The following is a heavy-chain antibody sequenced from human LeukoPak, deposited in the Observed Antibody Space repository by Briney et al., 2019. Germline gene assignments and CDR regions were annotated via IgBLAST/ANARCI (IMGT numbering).Heavy chain of an antibody. Sequence: ASVKVSCKVSGYTLTELSMHWVRQAPGKGLEWMGGFDPEDGETIYAQKFQGRVTMTEGTSTDTAYMELSSLRSEDTAVYYCATARSELAAPGDFDYWGQGTLVTVSS. CDR2: FDPEDGET. V-gene: IGHV1-24*01. J-gene: IGHJ4*02. CDR1: GYTLTELS. CDR3: ATARSELAAPGDFDY. D-gene: IGHD6-6*01.